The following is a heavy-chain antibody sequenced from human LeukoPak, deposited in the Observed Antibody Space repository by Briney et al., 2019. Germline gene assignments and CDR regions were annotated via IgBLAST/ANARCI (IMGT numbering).Heavy chain of an antibody. J-gene: IGHJ4*02. Sequence: ASVKVSCKASGGTFTSYAISWVRQAPGQGLEWIGRIIPIFGTANYAQKFQGRVTITTDESTSTAYMELSSLRSEDTAVYYCARANTIVGAFFGYWGQGTLVTVSS. CDR2: IIPIFGTA. D-gene: IGHD1-26*01. V-gene: IGHV1-69*05. CDR1: GGTFTSYA. CDR3: ARANTIVGAFFGY.